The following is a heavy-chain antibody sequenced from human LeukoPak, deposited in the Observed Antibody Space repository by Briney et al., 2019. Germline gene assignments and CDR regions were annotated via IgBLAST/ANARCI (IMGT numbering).Heavy chain of an antibody. V-gene: IGHV3-74*01. CDR2: IKSDGSRT. CDR1: GFTFRSSW. CDR3: ARDVGYSLAA. Sequence: GGSLRLSCAASGFTFRSSWMHWVRQVPGKGLVWVSHIKSDGSRTSYADSVKGRFTISRDNAKNTVYLQMNSLRAEDTAVYYCARDVGYSLAAWGQGTLVTVSS. J-gene: IGHJ4*02. D-gene: IGHD5-18*01.